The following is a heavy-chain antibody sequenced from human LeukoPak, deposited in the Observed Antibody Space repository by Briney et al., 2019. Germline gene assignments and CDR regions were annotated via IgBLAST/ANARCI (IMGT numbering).Heavy chain of an antibody. J-gene: IGHJ5*02. CDR3: ATQGTSAQFDP. Sequence: KSGGSLRLSCAASGFTFSRDSMNWVRQAPGKGLEWVSSISASSKYLKYADSVKGRFTISRDDANNLLFLQMNSPRADDTAVYYCATQGTSAQFDPWGQGTLVTVPS. CDR1: GFTFSRDS. CDR2: ISASSKYL. V-gene: IGHV3-21*01. D-gene: IGHD3-10*01.